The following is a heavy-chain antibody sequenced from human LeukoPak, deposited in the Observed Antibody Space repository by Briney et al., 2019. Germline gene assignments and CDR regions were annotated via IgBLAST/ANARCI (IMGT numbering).Heavy chain of an antibody. J-gene: IGHJ4*02. Sequence: PGGSLRLSCAASGFTFSDHYMSWIRQAPGKGLEWVSYISHTGTTMYYADSVKGRFTLSRDNATNSLYLQMNSLRAEDTAVYYCARGHWGLDSWGQGTLVYVSS. CDR2: ISHTGTTM. CDR1: GFTFSDHY. D-gene: IGHD7-27*01. CDR3: ARGHWGLDS. V-gene: IGHV3-11*04.